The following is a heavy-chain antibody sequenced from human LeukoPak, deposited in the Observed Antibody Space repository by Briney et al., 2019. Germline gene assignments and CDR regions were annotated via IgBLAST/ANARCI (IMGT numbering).Heavy chain of an antibody. CDR3: TRVGYIDEGIDY. Sequence: GGSLRLSCAASGFTFSTYCMHWVRQAPGKGLEWVANIKQDGSKKSYVDSVKGRFTISRDNAKNSLYLQMNSLRAEDTAIYYCTRVGYIDEGIDYWGQGTLVTVSS. J-gene: IGHJ4*02. D-gene: IGHD5-24*01. CDR2: IKQDGSKK. V-gene: IGHV3-7*04. CDR1: GFTFSTYC.